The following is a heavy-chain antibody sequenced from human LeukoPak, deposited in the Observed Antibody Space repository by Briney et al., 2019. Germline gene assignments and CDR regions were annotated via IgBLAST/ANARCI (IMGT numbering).Heavy chain of an antibody. CDR3: ARVVYDSSGYTLLPFDY. Sequence: GASVKVSCKASGYSFTDYYMHWVRQAPGQGLEWMGWINPNSGGTNYAQKFQGRVTMTKDTSISTAYMELSRLRSDDTAVYYCARVVYDSSGYTLLPFDYWGQGTLVTVSS. D-gene: IGHD3-22*01. J-gene: IGHJ4*02. CDR2: INPNSGGT. V-gene: IGHV1-2*02. CDR1: GYSFTDYY.